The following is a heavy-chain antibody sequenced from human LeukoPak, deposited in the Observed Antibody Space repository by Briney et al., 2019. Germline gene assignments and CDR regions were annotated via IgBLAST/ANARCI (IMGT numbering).Heavy chain of an antibody. CDR3: AKASNSGYFYGSGRYENWFDA. CDR1: GFTFSSHG. V-gene: IGHV3-30*02. D-gene: IGHD3-10*01. J-gene: IGHJ5*02. CDR2: ITNDGTTT. Sequence: GGSLRLSCAAFGFTFSSHGMHWVRQAPGKGLEWVATITNDGTTTYSADSVKGRFTISRDNSKNTMSLQMNSLRAEDTALYYCAKASNSGYFYGSGRYENWFDAWGQGTLVTVSS.